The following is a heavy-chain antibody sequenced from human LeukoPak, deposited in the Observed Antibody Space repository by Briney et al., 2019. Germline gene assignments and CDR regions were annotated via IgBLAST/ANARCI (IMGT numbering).Heavy chain of an antibody. CDR2: IIPIFGTA. Sequence: GASVKVSCKASGGTFSSYAISWVRQAPGQGLEWMGGIIPIFGTANYAQKFQGRVTITADESTSTAYIELSSLRSEDTAVYYCARDQVGYCSSTSCLIEYYYYYMDVWGKGTTVTVSS. J-gene: IGHJ6*03. CDR3: ARDQVGYCSSTSCLIEYYYYYMDV. CDR1: GGTFSSYA. D-gene: IGHD2-2*01. V-gene: IGHV1-69*13.